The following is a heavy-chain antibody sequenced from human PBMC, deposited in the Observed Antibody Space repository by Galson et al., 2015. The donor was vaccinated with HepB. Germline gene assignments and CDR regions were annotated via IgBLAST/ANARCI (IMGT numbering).Heavy chain of an antibody. V-gene: IGHV1-18*04. D-gene: IGHD2-15*01. Sequence: SVKVSCKASGYRFTSYGISWVRQAPGQGLEWMGWISTYKGDTDYAQKLQGRVTMTTDTSTNTAYMELRSLRSDDTAVYYCARVCLGSCYPQGAYYYYGMDVWGQGTTVTVSS. J-gene: IGHJ6*02. CDR1: GYRFTSYG. CDR3: ARVCLGSCYPQGAYYYYGMDV. CDR2: ISTYKGDT.